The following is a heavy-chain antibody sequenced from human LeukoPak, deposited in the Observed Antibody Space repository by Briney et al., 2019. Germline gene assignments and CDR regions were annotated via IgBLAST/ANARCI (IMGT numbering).Heavy chain of an antibody. D-gene: IGHD2-15*01. V-gene: IGHV4-30-2*01. Sequence: SETLSLTCTVSGGSISSGGYYWSWIRQPPGKGLEWIGYVYHSGSTPYNPSLRSRVTMSVDRSKNQFSLKLSSVTAADTAVYYCARVCSGGSCYSRDAFDIWGQGTMVTVSS. J-gene: IGHJ3*02. CDR3: ARVCSGGSCYSRDAFDI. CDR2: VYHSGST. CDR1: GGSISSGGYY.